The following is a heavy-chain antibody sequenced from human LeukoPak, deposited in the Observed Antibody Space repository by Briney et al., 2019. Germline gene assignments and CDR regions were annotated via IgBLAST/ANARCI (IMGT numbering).Heavy chain of an antibody. D-gene: IGHD4-17*01. CDR2: IYYSGST. V-gene: IGHV4-31*03. J-gene: IGHJ2*01. Sequence: PSQTLSLTCTVSGGSISSGGYYWSWIRQHPGKGLEWIGYIYYSGSTYYNLSLKSRVTISVDTSKNQFSLKLSSVTAADTAVYYCAREETTVSRYFDLWGRGTLVTVSS. CDR1: GGSISSGGYY. CDR3: AREETTVSRYFDL.